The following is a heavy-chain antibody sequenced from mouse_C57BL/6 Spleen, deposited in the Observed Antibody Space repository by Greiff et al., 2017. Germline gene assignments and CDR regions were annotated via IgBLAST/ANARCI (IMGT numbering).Heavy chain of an antibody. Sequence: VQLQQPGAELVMPGASVKLSCKASGYTFTSYWMHWVKQRPGQGLEWIGEIDPSDSYTNYNQKFKGKSTLTVDKSSSTAYMQLSSLTSEDSAVYYCARSRYYGSSYSWYFDVWGTGTTVTGSS. D-gene: IGHD1-1*01. CDR1: GYTFTSYW. V-gene: IGHV1-69*01. CDR2: IDPSDSYT. J-gene: IGHJ1*03. CDR3: ARSRYYGSSYSWYFDV.